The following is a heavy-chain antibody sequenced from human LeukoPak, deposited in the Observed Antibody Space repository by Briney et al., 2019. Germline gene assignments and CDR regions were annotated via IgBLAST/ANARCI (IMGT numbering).Heavy chain of an antibody. J-gene: IGHJ4*02. CDR3: ARGGLYSSSWYFRYYYDSSGYYGSFDY. D-gene: IGHD3-22*01. CDR1: GGSISSYY. Sequence: PSETLSLTCTVSGGSISSYYWSWIRQPPGKGLEWIGYIYYSGSTNYNPSLKSRVTISVDTSKNQFSLKLSSVTAADTAVYYCARGGLYSSSWYFRYYYDSSGYYGSFDYWGQGTLVIVSS. CDR2: IYYSGST. V-gene: IGHV4-59*01.